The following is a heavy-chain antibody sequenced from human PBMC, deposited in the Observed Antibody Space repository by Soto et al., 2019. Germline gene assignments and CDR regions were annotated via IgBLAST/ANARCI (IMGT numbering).Heavy chain of an antibody. D-gene: IGHD3-10*01. CDR1: GYSFTSYW. J-gene: IGHJ6*03. V-gene: IGHV5-51*01. Sequence: GESLKISCEGSGYSFTSYWIGWVRQMPGKGLEWMGIIYPGDSDTRYSPSFQGQVTISADKSISTAYLQWSSLKASDTAMYYCARLDGYGSRYHYYYMDVWGKGTTVTVSS. CDR2: IYPGDSDT. CDR3: ARLDGYGSRYHYYYMDV.